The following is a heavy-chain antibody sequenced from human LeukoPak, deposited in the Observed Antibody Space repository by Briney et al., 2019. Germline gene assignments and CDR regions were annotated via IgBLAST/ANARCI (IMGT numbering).Heavy chain of an antibody. J-gene: IGHJ3*02. CDR2: IYYSGST. D-gene: IGHD4-11*01. CDR3: ARSRHDYSNHRRIDAFDI. CDR1: GGSISSSSYY. Sequence: SETLSLTCTVSGGSISSSSYYWGWIRQPPGKGLEWIGSIYYSGSTYYNPSLKSRVTISVDTSKNQFSLKLSSVTAADTAVYYCARSRHDYSNHRRIDAFDIWGQGTMVTVSS. V-gene: IGHV4-39*01.